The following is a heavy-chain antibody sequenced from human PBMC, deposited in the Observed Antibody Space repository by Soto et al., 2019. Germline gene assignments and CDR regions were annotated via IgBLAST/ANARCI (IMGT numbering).Heavy chain of an antibody. CDR3: ARDPHTRDFGVVQVLYYYYYGMDL. CDR1: GYTFTSYY. D-gene: IGHD3-3*01. V-gene: IGHV1-46*01. Sequence: VAALRVSCKASGYTFTSYYMHWVRQDPGEGLEWMGIINPSGGSTSYAQKYQGSVTMTSDTSTSTVYMELSSLRSEDTAVYYCARDPHTRDFGVVQVLYYYYYGMDLWGQGTTVTVSS. CDR2: INPSGGST. J-gene: IGHJ6*02.